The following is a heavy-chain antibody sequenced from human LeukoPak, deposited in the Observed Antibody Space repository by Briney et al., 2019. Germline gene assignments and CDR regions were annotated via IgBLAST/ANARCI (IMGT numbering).Heavy chain of an antibody. CDR3: ARTLRGGGALDY. D-gene: IGHD3-16*01. CDR1: GFTFSNYW. CDR2: IKEDGSEK. J-gene: IGHJ4*02. V-gene: IGHV3-7*03. Sequence: GGSLRLSCAVSGFTFSNYWLNWVRQAPGKGLEWVANIKEDGSEKCYVDSVKGRFTISRDNAKNSLFLQMNSLRAEDTAVYYCARTLRGGGALDYWGQGTLVTVSS.